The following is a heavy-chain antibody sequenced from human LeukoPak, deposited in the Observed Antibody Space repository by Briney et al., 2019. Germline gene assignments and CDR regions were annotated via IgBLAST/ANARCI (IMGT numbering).Heavy chain of an antibody. CDR2: TYYRHKFYT. D-gene: IGHD3-10*01. CDR1: GDSLSNNNVA. J-gene: IGHJ4*02. Sequence: SQTLSLTCAISGDSLSNNNVAWNWIRQSPARGLEWLGRTYYRHKFYTDYAVSVKRRIANNSGTSKNHFPLQLNSVTPEDTGVYYCARGSHSSFDYWGQGTLVTVSS. CDR3: ARGSHSSFDY. V-gene: IGHV6-1*01.